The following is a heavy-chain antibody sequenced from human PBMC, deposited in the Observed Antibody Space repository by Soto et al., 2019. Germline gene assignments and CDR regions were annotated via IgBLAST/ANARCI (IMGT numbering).Heavy chain of an antibody. CDR2: ISWNSDTL. CDR1: GFTFDEYA. CDR3: AKVGGEGSYYQAYFHH. V-gene: IGHV3-9*01. J-gene: IGHJ1*01. Sequence: EVQLVESGGGSVQPGRSLRLSCAASGFTFDEYAMQWVRQPPGKGLEWVSSISWNSDTLGYADSVKGRFTTSRNNARNSLYLQRNSLRAEDTAFYYCAKVGGEGSYYQAYFHHWGQGTLVIVSS. D-gene: IGHD3-10*01.